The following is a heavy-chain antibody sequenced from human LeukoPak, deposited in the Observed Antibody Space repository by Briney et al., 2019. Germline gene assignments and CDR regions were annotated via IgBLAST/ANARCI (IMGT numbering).Heavy chain of an antibody. Sequence: PSETLSLTCTVSGGSISSYYWSWIRQPAWRGLEWIGRIYTSGSTNYNPSLKSRVTMSVDTSKNQFSLKLSSVTAADTAVYYCARAPGLGFKFDYYYYMDVWGKGTTVTVSS. CDR2: IYTSGST. J-gene: IGHJ6*03. CDR1: GGSISSYY. CDR3: ARAPGLGFKFDYYYYMDV. V-gene: IGHV4-4*07. D-gene: IGHD3-16*01.